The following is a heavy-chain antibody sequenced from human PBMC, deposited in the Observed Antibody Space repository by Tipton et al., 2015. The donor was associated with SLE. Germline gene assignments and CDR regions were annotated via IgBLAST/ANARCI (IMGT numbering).Heavy chain of an antibody. CDR1: GGSISSSTYY. Sequence: TLSLTCTVSGGSISSSTYYWGWIRQPPGKGLEWIGNIYYSGTTYYNPSLKSRVTISVDTSKNQFSLKLSSVTAVDTAVYYCARLKVVAEEAFDIWGQGTMVTVSS. D-gene: IGHD3-22*01. CDR3: ARLKVVAEEAFDI. V-gene: IGHV4-39*01. CDR2: IYYSGTT. J-gene: IGHJ3*02.